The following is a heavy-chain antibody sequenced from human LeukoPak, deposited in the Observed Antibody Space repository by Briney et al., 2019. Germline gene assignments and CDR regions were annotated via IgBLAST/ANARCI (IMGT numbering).Heavy chain of an antibody. D-gene: IGHD2-15*01. CDR2: ISTTGSTV. J-gene: IGHJ3*02. Sequence: PGGSLRLSCAASGFSFGRYEMNWVRQAPGKGLEWVSYISTTGSTVYYADSVEGRFTMSRDNAKNLLYLQMNSLRAEDAAVYYCARDPLGYCSGGSCYGRAFDIWGQGTMVTVSS. CDR3: ARDPLGYCSGGSCYGRAFDI. CDR1: GFSFGRYE. V-gene: IGHV3-48*03.